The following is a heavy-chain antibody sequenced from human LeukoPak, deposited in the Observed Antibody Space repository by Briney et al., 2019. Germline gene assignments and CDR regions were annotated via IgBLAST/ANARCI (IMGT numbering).Heavy chain of an antibody. Sequence: PSEALSLTCAVYGGSFSGYYWSWIRQPPGKGLEWIGEIHHSGSTNYNPSLKSRVTISVGTSKNQFSLKLSSVTAADTAVYYCARGYDSSGYLDYWGQGTLVTVSS. CDR2: IHHSGST. CDR1: GGSFSGYY. CDR3: ARGYDSSGYLDY. D-gene: IGHD3-22*01. V-gene: IGHV4-34*01. J-gene: IGHJ4*02.